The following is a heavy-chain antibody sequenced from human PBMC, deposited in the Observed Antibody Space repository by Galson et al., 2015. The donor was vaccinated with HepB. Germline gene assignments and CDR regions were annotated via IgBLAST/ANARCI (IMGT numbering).Heavy chain of an antibody. V-gene: IGHV3-48*02. D-gene: IGHD4-17*01. CDR3: VRDHNYGFDY. Sequence: SLRLSCAASGFPFSWYSMNWVRQAPGKGLEWISYIDPTSSHIYSADSVKGRFTISRDSAKNSLYLEMNSLRDEDTAIYYCVRDHNYGFDYWGQGTLVTVSS. CDR1: GFPFSWYS. CDR2: IDPTSSHI. J-gene: IGHJ4*02.